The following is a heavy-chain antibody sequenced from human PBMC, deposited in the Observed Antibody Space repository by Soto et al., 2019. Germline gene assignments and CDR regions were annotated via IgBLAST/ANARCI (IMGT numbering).Heavy chain of an antibody. CDR2: IYGDNDK. CDR3: AHCTLHDYGDYDPGTSHVFDS. J-gene: IGHJ4*02. CDR1: EFSLSNMGVG. V-gene: IGHV2-5*02. Sequence: QITLKESGPSPVKPTQTLTVTCTFSEFSLSNMGVGVAWIRQPPGKALEWLPLIYGDNDKRYSPSLKTSLTITKDTSKNQVVLTMTNMDPVDTATYYCAHCTLHDYGDYDPGTSHVFDSWGQGTLVTVSS. D-gene: IGHD4-17*01.